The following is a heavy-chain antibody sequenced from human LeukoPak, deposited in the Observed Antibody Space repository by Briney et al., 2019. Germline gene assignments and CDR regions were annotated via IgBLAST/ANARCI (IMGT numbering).Heavy chain of an antibody. CDR1: GFTFSSYW. D-gene: IGHD5-12*01. Sequence: GGSLRLSCAASGFTFSSYWMSWVRQAPGKGLEWVASIKQDGSEKNYVDSVKGRFTISRDNAKNSLDLQMNSLRGEDTAVYYCARAGGYASSWAYWGQETLVTVSS. CDR3: ARAGGYASSWAY. J-gene: IGHJ4*02. CDR2: IKQDGSEK. V-gene: IGHV3-7*01.